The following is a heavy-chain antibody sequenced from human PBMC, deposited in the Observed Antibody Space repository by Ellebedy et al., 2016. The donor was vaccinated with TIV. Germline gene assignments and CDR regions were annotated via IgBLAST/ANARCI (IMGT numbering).Heavy chain of an antibody. D-gene: IGHD2-21*02. Sequence: PGGSLRLSCAASGFTFSIFGMHWVRQAPGMGLEWLAVISQDGSDKSYADSVKGRFTISRDNSKNTLYLQMSSLRAEDTAVYYCANPFKGNGDNVRLGDYWGQGALVTVSS. J-gene: IGHJ4*02. V-gene: IGHV3-30*18. CDR1: GFTFSIFG. CDR3: ANPFKGNGDNVRLGDY. CDR2: ISQDGSDK.